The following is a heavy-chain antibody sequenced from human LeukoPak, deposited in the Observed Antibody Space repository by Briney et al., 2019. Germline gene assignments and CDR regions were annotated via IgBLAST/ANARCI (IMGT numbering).Heavy chain of an antibody. Sequence: SETLSLTCNVSGGSISSYYWTWIRQPPGKGLEWIGFIDYSGSSNYNPSLKSRVTISADPSTNHFSLNLTSVTAADTAVYFCARDHPVADWAPDIWGRGTMVTVSS. D-gene: IGHD3-9*01. CDR2: IDYSGSS. J-gene: IGHJ3*02. V-gene: IGHV4-59*13. CDR3: ARDHPVADWAPDI. CDR1: GGSISSYY.